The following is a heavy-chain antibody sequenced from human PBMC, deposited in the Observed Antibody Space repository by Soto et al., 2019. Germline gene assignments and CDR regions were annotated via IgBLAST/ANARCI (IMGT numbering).Heavy chain of an antibody. CDR1: GFTFSSYA. D-gene: IGHD2-2*01. V-gene: IGHV3-23*01. J-gene: IGHJ6*02. Sequence: PGGSLRLSCAASGFTFSSYAMSWVRQAPGKGLEWVSAISGSGGSTYYADSVKGRFTISRDNSKNTLYLQMNSLRAEDTAVYYCAKEGYCISTSCYGGYYYGMDVWGQGTTVTVSS. CDR2: ISGSGGST. CDR3: AKEGYCISTSCYGGYYYGMDV.